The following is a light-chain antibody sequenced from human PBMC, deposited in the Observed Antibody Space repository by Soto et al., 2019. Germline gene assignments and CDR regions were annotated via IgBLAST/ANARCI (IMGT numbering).Light chain of an antibody. J-gene: IGKJ1*01. CDR3: QQYNSYST. CDR1: KSISSW. V-gene: IGKV1-5*01. CDR2: DAS. Sequence: DIQMTQSPSTLSASVGDRLTITCRASKSISSWLAWYQQKPGKAPKLLIYDASSLESGVPSRFSGSGSGTEFTLTISSLQPDDFATYYCQQYNSYSTFGQGTKVDI.